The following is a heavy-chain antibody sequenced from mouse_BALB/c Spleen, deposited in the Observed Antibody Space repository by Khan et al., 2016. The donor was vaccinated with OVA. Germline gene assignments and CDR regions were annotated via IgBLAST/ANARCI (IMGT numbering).Heavy chain of an antibody. CDR2: ITSGGSYT. CDR1: GFTFSSYS. J-gene: IGHJ2*01. CDR3: TRDRNYYGSSFYFDY. D-gene: IGHD1-1*01. V-gene: IGHV5-6-4*01. Sequence: EVELVESGGGLVKPGGSLRLSCEASGFTFSSYSMSWVRQTPEKRLEWVATITSGGSYTYYPDSVQGRFTISRDNAKKTLYLQMSSLKSEDTAMYYCTRDRNYYGSSFYFDYWGQGTTLTVSS.